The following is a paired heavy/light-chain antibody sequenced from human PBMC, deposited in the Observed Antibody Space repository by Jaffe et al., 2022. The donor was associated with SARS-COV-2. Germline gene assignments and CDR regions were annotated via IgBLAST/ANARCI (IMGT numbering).Heavy chain of an antibody. Sequence: QVQLVESGGGVVQPGRSLRLSCAASGFTFSSYGMHWVRQAPGKGLEWVAVISYDGNINYYADSVKGRFTISRDNSKNTLYLQMNSLRAEDTAVYYCAKVHFPGSDWYYFDYWGQGTLVTVSS. CDR2: ISYDGNIN. V-gene: IGHV3-30*18. D-gene: IGHD6-19*01. J-gene: IGHJ4*02. CDR3: AKVHFPGSDWYYFDY. CDR1: GFTFSSYG.
Light chain of an antibody. Sequence: EIVLTQSPATLSLSPGERATLSCRASQSVSSYLAWYQHKPGQAPRLLIYDASNRATGIPARFSGSGSGTDFTLTISSLESEDFAVYYCQQRSNWWTFGQGTKVEIK. CDR1: QSVSSY. V-gene: IGKV3-11*01. CDR3: QQRSNWWT. J-gene: IGKJ1*01. CDR2: DAS.